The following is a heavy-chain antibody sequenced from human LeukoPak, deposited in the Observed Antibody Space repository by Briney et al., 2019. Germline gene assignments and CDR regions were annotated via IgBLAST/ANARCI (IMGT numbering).Heavy chain of an antibody. CDR2: ISYDGSNK. CDR1: GFTFNSYN. Sequence: GGSLRLSCAASGFTFNSYNMNWVRQAPGKGLEWVAVISYDGSNKYYADSVKGRFTISRDNSKNTLYLQMNSLRAEDTAVYYCAKDGIAAASDYWGQGTLVTVSS. J-gene: IGHJ4*02. V-gene: IGHV3-30*18. D-gene: IGHD6-13*01. CDR3: AKDGIAAASDY.